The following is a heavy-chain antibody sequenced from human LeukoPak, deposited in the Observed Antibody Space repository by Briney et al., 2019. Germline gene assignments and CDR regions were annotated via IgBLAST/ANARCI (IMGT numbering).Heavy chain of an antibody. V-gene: IGHV3-20*04. J-gene: IGHJ5*02. D-gene: IGHD5-12*01. CDR1: GFTFDDYG. CDR3: ARDRGYSGLQTFDP. CDR2: INWNGGST. Sequence: PGGSLRLSCAASGFTFDDYGMSWVRQAPGKGLEWVSGINWNGGSTGYADSVKGRFTISRDNAKNSLYLQMNSLRAEDTALYYCARDRGYSGLQTFDPWGQGTLVTVSP.